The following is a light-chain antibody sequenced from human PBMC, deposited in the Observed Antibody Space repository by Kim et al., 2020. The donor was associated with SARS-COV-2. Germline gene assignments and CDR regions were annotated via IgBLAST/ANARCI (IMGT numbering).Light chain of an antibody. J-gene: IGLJ1*01. Sequence: QRGTICCTESRSNSGAGYDVHWYQQLPATAPKLLIYGNSNRLSGVPARFSGSKSGTSASLAITGLQAEDEADYYCQSYDSSLSGYVFGTGTKVTVL. CDR3: QSYDSSLSGYV. V-gene: IGLV1-40*01. CDR2: GNS. CDR1: RSNSGAGYD.